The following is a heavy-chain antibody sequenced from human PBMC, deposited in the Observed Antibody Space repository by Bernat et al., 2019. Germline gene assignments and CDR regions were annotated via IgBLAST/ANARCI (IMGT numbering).Heavy chain of an antibody. D-gene: IGHD3-16*02. CDR3: TTLSLHLGELSLYSDY. CDR2: IKSKTDGGTT. CDR1: GFTFSNAW. V-gene: IGHV3-15*01. J-gene: IGHJ4*02. Sequence: EVQLVESGGGLVKPGGSLRLSCAASGFTFSNAWMSWVHQAPGKGLEWVGRIKSKTDGGTTDYAAPVKGRFTISRDDSKNTLYLQMNSLKTEDTAVYYCTTLSLHLGELSLYSDYWGQGTLVTVSS.